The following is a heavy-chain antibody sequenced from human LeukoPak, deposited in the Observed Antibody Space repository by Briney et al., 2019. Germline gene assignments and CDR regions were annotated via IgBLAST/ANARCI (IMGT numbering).Heavy chain of an antibody. CDR1: GYTFTSYG. CDR2: ISAYNGNT. J-gene: IGHJ5*02. D-gene: IGHD3-9*01. V-gene: IGHV1-18*01. Sequence: ASVKVSCKASGYTFTSYGISWVRQAPGQGLEWMGWISAYNGNTNYAQKLQGRVTMTTDTSTSTAYMELRSLRSDDTAVYYCARILLRYFDWLLYPIGWFDPWGQGTPVTVSS. CDR3: ARILLRYFDWLLYPIGWFDP.